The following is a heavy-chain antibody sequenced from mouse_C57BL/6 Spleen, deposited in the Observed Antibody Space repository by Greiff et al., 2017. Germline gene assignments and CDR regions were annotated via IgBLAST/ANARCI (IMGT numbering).Heavy chain of an antibody. Sequence: EVQLQQSGPGLVKPSQSLSLTCSVTGYSITSGYYWNWIRQFPGNKLEWMGYISNDGSNNYNPSLKNRISITRDTSKNQFFLKLNSVTTEDTATYYCARDHSSFDYWGQGTTLTVSS. CDR3: ARDHSSFDY. CDR1: GYSITSGYY. D-gene: IGHD1-1*01. V-gene: IGHV3-6*01. J-gene: IGHJ2*01. CDR2: ISNDGSN.